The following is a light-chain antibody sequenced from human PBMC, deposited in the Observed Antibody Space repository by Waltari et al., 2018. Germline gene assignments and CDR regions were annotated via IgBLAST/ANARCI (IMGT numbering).Light chain of an antibody. V-gene: IGLV1-36*01. J-gene: IGLJ3*02. CDR2: SDD. CDR1: RSNSVNNA. CDR3: AAWDNTLSGWV. Sequence: QSVLTQPPSVSEAPRQRVAISCSGSRSNSVNNAVNWYLQGPGKAPKLLIYSDDLLPSGFADRFSGSRSGNSASLASGGLQSEDEGDYYCAAWDNTLSGWVFGGGTRLTVL.